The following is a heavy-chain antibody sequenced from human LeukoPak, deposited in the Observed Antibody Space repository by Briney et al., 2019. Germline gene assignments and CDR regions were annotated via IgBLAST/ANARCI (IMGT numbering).Heavy chain of an antibody. CDR2: IRYDGSNK. V-gene: IGHV3-30*02. Sequence: PGGSLRRSCAASGFTFSSYGMLWVRQAPGKGLEWVAFIRYDGSNKYYADSVKARFTLSRDNSKNTMYLQMNTLRAEDTAVYYCATGYSSGWYGRLDYWGQGTLVTVSS. CDR1: GFTFSSYG. CDR3: ATGYSSGWYGRLDY. D-gene: IGHD6-19*01. J-gene: IGHJ4*02.